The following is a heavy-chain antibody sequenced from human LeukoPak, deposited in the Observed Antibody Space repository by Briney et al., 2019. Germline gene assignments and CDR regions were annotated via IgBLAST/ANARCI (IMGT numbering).Heavy chain of an antibody. CDR3: ARMTSMTTSRGFFFDF. Sequence: SETLSLTCTISGGSISNYYWNWIRRPPGKGLEWIGYIIYSGSTNYNPSLKSRVTISVDTSKNQFSLRLSSVTAADTAVYYCARMTSMTTSRGFFFDFWGQGTLVTVSS. J-gene: IGHJ4*02. D-gene: IGHD4-17*01. CDR1: GGSISNYY. CDR2: IIYSGST. V-gene: IGHV4-59*01.